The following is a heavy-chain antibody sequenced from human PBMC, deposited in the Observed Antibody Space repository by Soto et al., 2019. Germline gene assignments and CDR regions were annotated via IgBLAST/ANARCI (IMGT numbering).Heavy chain of an antibody. Sequence: QVQLQESGPRLVEASQTLSLTCTVSNGSITSSGYYWSWIRQPPGKRLEWIGYIYHSGSTFYSPSLQSRLTRSVDTSKNQFSLTLSSVTAADTAVYHCARMSGTYYVPDYWGQGTLVTVSS. CDR1: NGSITSSGYY. D-gene: IGHD1-26*01. J-gene: IGHJ4*02. CDR3: ARMSGTYYVPDY. CDR2: IYHSGST. V-gene: IGHV4-31*03.